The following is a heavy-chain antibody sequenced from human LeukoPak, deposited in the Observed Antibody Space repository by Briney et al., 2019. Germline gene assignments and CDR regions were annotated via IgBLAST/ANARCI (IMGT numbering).Heavy chain of an antibody. CDR3: ARLVDFWSGYYFDY. J-gene: IGHJ4*02. Sequence: GGSLRLSCAASGFTFSSYWMSWVRQAPGKGLEWVANIKQDGSEKYYVDSVKGRFTISRDNAKNSLYLQMNSLRAEDTAVYYCARLVDFWSGYYFDYWGQGTLVTVSS. V-gene: IGHV3-7*01. CDR1: GFTFSSYW. D-gene: IGHD3-3*01. CDR2: IKQDGSEK.